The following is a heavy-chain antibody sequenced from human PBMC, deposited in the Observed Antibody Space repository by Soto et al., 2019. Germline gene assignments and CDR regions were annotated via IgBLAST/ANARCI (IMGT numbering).Heavy chain of an antibody. J-gene: IGHJ5*02. Sequence: SVKISCNASGGTFSSYAISWVRQAPGQGLEWMGGIIPIFGTANYAQKFQGRVTITADKSTSTAYMELSSLRSEDTAVYYCANRPPVTIFGVLRSGQPWCDRLGKGTIVHVSS. D-gene: IGHD3-3*01. CDR3: ANRPPVTIFGVLRSGQPWCDR. CDR2: IIPIFGTA. CDR1: GGTFSSYA. V-gene: IGHV1-69*06.